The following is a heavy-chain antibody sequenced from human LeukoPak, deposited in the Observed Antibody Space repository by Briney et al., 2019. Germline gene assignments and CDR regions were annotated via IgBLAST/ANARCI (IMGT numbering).Heavy chain of an antibody. CDR2: ISGSGGST. J-gene: IGHJ4*02. CDR3: AKGPDSSGYYLLLDY. Sequence: GGSLRLSCAASGFTFSGYAMSWVRQAPGKGLEWVSAISGSGGSTYYADSVKGRFTISRDNSKNTLYLQMNSLRAEDTAVYYCAKGPDSSGYYLLLDYWGQGTLVTVSS. V-gene: IGHV3-23*01. CDR1: GFTFSGYA. D-gene: IGHD3-22*01.